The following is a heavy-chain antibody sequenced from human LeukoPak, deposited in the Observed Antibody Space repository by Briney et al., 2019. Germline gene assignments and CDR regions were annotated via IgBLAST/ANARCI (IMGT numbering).Heavy chain of an antibody. Sequence: PSETLSLTCAVYGGSFSGYYWSWIRQPPGKGLEWIGEINHSGSTYYNPSLKSRVTISVDTSKNQFSLKLSSVTAADTAVYYCAREGVTMVRGVSLDWGQGTLVTVSS. CDR3: AREGVTMVRGVSLD. CDR2: INHSGST. V-gene: IGHV4-34*01. D-gene: IGHD3-10*01. J-gene: IGHJ4*02. CDR1: GGSFSGYY.